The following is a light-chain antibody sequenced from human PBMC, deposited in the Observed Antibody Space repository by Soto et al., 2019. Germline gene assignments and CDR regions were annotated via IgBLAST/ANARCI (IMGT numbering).Light chain of an antibody. CDR1: QGINSY. CDR3: QQLYSSTLT. CDR2: TAS. J-gene: IGKJ4*01. Sequence: DIQLTQSPSFLSSSPGDRATVTCRASQGINSYLAWYRQKPGKAPKLLIYTASTVQSGVPSRFSGRGAGTEVTITITSLQHEDVAAYYGQQLYSSTLTFGGGTKVDIK. V-gene: IGKV1-9*01.